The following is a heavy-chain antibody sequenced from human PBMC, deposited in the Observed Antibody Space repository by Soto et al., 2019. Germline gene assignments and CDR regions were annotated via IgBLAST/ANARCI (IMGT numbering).Heavy chain of an antibody. CDR2: MNPNSGNT. CDR1: GYTFTSYD. V-gene: IGHV1-8*01. J-gene: IGHJ2*01. CDR3: ARSDIQLWSQNWYFDL. D-gene: IGHD5-18*01. Sequence: QVQLVQSGAEVKKPGASVKVSCKASGYTFTSYDINWVRQATGQGLEWMGWMNPNSGNTGYAQKFQGRVTMTRNTSRSTAYMELSSLRSEDTAVYYCARSDIQLWSQNWYFDLWGRGTLVTVSS.